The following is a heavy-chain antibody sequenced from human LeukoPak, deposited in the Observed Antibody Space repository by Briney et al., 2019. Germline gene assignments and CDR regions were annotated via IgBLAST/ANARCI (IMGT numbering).Heavy chain of an antibody. J-gene: IGHJ4*02. V-gene: IGHV4-59*01. CDR3: ASYNWNYGGFDY. Sequence: SEALSLTCTVSGGSISSYYWSWIRQPPGKGLEWIGYIYYSGSTNYNPSLKSRVTISVDTSKNQFSLKLSSVTAADTAVYYCASYNWNYGGFDYWGQGTLVTVSS. CDR2: IYYSGST. CDR1: GGSISSYY. D-gene: IGHD1-7*01.